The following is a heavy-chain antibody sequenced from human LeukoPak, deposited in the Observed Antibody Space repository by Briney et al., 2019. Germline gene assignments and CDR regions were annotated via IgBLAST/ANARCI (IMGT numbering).Heavy chain of an antibody. CDR2: IRYDGSNK. CDR3: AREGAYQLLGYWYFDL. D-gene: IGHD2-2*01. CDR1: GFTFSSYG. V-gene: IGHV3-30*02. Sequence: GGSPRLSCAASGFTFSSYGMHWVRQAPGKGLEWVAFIRYDGSNKYYADSVKGRFTISRDNSKNTLYLQMNSLRAEDTAVYYCAREGAYQLLGYWYFDLWGRGTLVTVSS. J-gene: IGHJ2*01.